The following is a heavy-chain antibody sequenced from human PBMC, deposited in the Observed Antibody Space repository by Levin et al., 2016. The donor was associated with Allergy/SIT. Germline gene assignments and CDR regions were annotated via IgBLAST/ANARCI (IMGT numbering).Heavy chain of an antibody. D-gene: IGHD2-21*02. CDR3: AGRPAAVVTAKDY. CDR2: INHSGST. J-gene: IGHJ4*02. CDR1: GGSFSGYY. V-gene: IGHV4-34*01. Sequence: SETLSLTCAVYGGSFSGYYWSWIRQPPGKGLEWIGEINHSGSTNYNPSLKSRVTISVDTSKNQFSLKLSSVTAADTAVYYCAGRPAAVVTAKDYWGQGTLVTVSS.